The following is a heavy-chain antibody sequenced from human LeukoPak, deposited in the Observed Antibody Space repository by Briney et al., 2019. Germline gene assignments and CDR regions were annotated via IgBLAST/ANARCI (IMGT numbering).Heavy chain of an antibody. CDR2: ISSSGSTI. Sequence: PGGSLRLSCAASGFTFSSYWMNWVRQAPGKGLEWISYISSSGSTIYYADSVKGRFTISRDNAKNSLYLQMNSLRAEDTAVYYCASSRGSWPDYFDYWGQGTLVTVSS. CDR3: ASSRGSWPDYFDY. D-gene: IGHD6-13*01. V-gene: IGHV3-48*04. CDR1: GFTFSSYW. J-gene: IGHJ4*02.